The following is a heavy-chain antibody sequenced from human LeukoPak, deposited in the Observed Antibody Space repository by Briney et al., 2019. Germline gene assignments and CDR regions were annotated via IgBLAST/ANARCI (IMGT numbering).Heavy chain of an antibody. V-gene: IGHV3-20*04. Sequence: RPGGSLRLSCAASDFSFTTYAMSWVRQAPGKGLEWVSGINWNGGSTGYADSVKGRFTISRDNAKNSLYLQMNSLRAEDTALYYCARDFRTYYHDSTPGRWGQGTLVTVSS. CDR3: ARDFRTYYHDSTPGR. CDR1: DFSFTTYA. D-gene: IGHD3-22*01. J-gene: IGHJ4*02. CDR2: INWNGGST.